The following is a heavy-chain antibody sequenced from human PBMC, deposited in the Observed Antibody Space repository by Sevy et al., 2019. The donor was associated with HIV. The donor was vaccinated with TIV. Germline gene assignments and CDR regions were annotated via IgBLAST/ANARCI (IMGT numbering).Heavy chain of an antibody. CDR3: ARGGAMITFGGVIVS. CDR2: MNPNSGNT. J-gene: IGHJ5*02. CDR1: GYTFTSYD. Sequence: ASVKVSCKASGYTFTSYDINWVRQATGQGLEWMGWMNPNSGNTGYAQKFQGRVTMTRNTSISTAYMELSSLRSEDTTVYYCARGGAMITFGGVIVSWGQGTLVTVSS. V-gene: IGHV1-8*01. D-gene: IGHD3-16*02.